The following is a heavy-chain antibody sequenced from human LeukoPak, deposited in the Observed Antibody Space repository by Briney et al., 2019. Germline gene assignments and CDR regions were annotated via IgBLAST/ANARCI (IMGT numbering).Heavy chain of an antibody. CDR3: AREKYYYYGSGSFSYFDY. CDR2: IIPIFGTA. CDR1: GGTFSSYA. V-gene: IGHV1-69*13. Sequence: SVKLSCKASGGTFSSYAISWVRQAPGQGLEWMGGIIPIFGTANYAQKFQGRVTITADESTSTAYIELSSLRSEDTAVYYCAREKYYYYGSGSFSYFDYWGQGTLVTVSS. D-gene: IGHD3-10*01. J-gene: IGHJ4*02.